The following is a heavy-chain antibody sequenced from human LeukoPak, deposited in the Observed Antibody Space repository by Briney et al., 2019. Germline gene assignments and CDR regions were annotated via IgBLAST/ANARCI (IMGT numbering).Heavy chain of an antibody. J-gene: IGHJ4*02. D-gene: IGHD2/OR15-2a*01. CDR1: GFTFSSYA. CDR2: ISYDGSNK. V-gene: IGHV3-30-3*01. CDR3: ASDSSTSPFDY. Sequence: GGSLRLSCAASGFTFSSYAMSWVRQAPGKGLEWVAVISYDGSNKYYADSVKGRFTISRDNSKNTLYLQMNSLRAEDTAVYYCASDSSTSPFDYWGQGTLVTVSS.